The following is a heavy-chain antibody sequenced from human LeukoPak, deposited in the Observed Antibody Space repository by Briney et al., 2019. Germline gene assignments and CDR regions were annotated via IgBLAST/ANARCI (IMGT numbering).Heavy chain of an antibody. Sequence: SETLSLTCAVYGGSFSGYYWSWIRQPPGKGLEWIGKINHSGSTNYNPSLKSRVTITVDTSKNQFSLKLSSVTAADTAVYYCARYSSSWYKAFDIWGQGTMVTVSS. D-gene: IGHD6-13*01. V-gene: IGHV4-34*01. J-gene: IGHJ3*02. CDR1: GGSFSGYY. CDR2: INHSGST. CDR3: ARYSSSWYKAFDI.